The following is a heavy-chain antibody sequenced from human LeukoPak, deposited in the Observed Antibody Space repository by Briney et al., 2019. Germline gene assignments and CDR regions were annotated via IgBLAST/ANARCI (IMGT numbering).Heavy chain of an antibody. D-gene: IGHD2-15*01. CDR2: INAGNGNT. CDR1: GYTFTSYA. J-gene: IGHJ4*02. CDR3: ARARGYCSGGSCPFDY. V-gene: IGHV1-3*01. Sequence: ASVKVSCKASGYTFTSYAMHWVRQAPGQRLEWMGWINAGNGNTKYSQKFQGRVTITRDTSANTAYMELSSLRSEDTAVYYCARARGYCSGGSCPFDYWGQGTLVTVSS.